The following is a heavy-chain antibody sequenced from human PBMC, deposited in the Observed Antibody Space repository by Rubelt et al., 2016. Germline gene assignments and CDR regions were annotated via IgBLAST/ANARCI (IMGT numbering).Heavy chain of an antibody. J-gene: IGHJ4*02. Sequence: QVQLVQSGAEVKKPGSSVKVSCKASGGTFSSYAISWVRQAPGQGLEWMGIINPSGGRPSYAQKFQGRVTMTRDTSTSTAYMELRSLRSDDTAVYYCARASRWAVAGWNYWGQGTLVTVSS. CDR3: ARASRWAVAGWNY. CDR1: GGTFSSYA. D-gene: IGHD6-19*01. CDR2: INPSGGRP. V-gene: IGHV1-46*01.